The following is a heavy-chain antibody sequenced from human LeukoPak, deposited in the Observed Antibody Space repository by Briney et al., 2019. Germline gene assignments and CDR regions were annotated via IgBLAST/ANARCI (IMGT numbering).Heavy chain of an antibody. CDR2: IDWDDDK. V-gene: IGHV2-70*11. CDR1: GFSLSTSGMC. CDR3: ARSMTTVTTVWFDP. J-gene: IGHJ5*02. Sequence: SGPALVKPTQTLTLTCTFSGFSLSTSGMCVSWIRQPPGKALEWLARIDWDDDKYYSTSLKTRLTISKDTSKNQVVLTMTNMDPVDTATYYCARSMTTVTTVWFDPWGQGTLVTVSS. D-gene: IGHD4-17*01.